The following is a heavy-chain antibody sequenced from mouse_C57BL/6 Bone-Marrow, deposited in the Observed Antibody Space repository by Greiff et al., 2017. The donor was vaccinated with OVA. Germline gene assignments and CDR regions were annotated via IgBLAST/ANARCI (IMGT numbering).Heavy chain of an antibody. J-gene: IGHJ4*01. CDR2: IYPGSGST. Sequence: VKLQQPGAELVKPGASVKMSCKASGYTFTSYWITWVKQRPGQGLEWIGDIYPGSGSTNYNEKFKSKATLTVDTSSSTAYMQLSSLTSEDSAVYYCARWAYGKGIYYAMDYWGQGTSVTVSS. V-gene: IGHV1-55*01. CDR1: GYTFTSYW. CDR3: ARWAYGKGIYYAMDY. D-gene: IGHD2-1*01.